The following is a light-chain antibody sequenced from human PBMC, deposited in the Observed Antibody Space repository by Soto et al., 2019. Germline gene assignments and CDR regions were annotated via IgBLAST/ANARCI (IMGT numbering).Light chain of an antibody. J-gene: IGKJ5*01. CDR3: QQTNSLPLT. Sequence: LSVSPGERATLSCRASQSVSSDLAWYQEKPGQAPRLLISGASTRATGIPDRFSGSRAGTDFTLTISNLQPEDFAMYYCQQTNSLPLTFGQGTLLEIK. CDR1: QSVSSD. V-gene: IGKV3-15*01. CDR2: GAS.